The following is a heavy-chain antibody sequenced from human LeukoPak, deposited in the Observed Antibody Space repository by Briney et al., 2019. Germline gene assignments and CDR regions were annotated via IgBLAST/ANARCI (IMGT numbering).Heavy chain of an antibody. D-gene: IGHD6-19*01. CDR3: ARADGSVAGPPSGH. CDR2: ISYDGSDK. Sequence: GGSLRLSCAVSGFTFSSYAMHWVRQAPGKGLEWVAIISYDGSDKYYADSVKGRLTISRDNSKSTLYLQMISLRTEDTAVYYCARADGSVAGPPSGHWGQGTLVTVSS. CDR1: GFTFSSYA. V-gene: IGHV3-30-3*01. J-gene: IGHJ4*02.